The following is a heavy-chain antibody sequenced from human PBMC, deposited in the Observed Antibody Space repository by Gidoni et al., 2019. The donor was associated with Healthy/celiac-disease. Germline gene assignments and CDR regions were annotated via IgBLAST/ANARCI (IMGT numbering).Heavy chain of an antibody. J-gene: IGHJ4*02. CDR3: AKAKTPVSIAAAGTVDY. D-gene: IGHD6-13*01. V-gene: IGHV3-23*01. CDR1: GFPFSSYA. CDR2: ISGSGGST. Sequence: EVQLLESGGGLVQPGGSLRLSCAASGFPFSSYAMGWVRQAPGKGLEWVSAISGSGGSTYYADSVKGRFTISRDNSKNTLYLQMNSLRAEDTAVYYCAKAKTPVSIAAAGTVDYWGQGTLVTVSS.